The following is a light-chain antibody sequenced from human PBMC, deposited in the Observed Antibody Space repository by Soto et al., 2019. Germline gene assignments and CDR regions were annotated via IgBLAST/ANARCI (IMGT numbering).Light chain of an antibody. J-gene: IGLJ1*01. CDR3: NPYTSRNTLV. CDR2: EVS. V-gene: IGLV2-14*01. CDR1: SSDIGGYDY. Sequence: QSALTQPASVSGSPGQSITISCTGTSSDIGGYDYVSWYQQHPGKAPKLMIYEVSNRPLGVSDRFSGSKSGTTASLTISGLQAEDEADYYCNPYTSRNTLVFGTGTKVTVL.